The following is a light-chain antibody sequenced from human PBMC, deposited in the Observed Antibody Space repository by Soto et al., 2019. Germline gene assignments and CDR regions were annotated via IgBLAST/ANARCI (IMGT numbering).Light chain of an antibody. CDR2: GAS. CDR3: QQYGSSPPRFT. CDR1: QSVSSSY. V-gene: IGKV3-20*01. Sequence: EIVLTQSPGTLSLSPGVRATLSCRASQSVSSSYLAWYQQKPGQAPRLLIYGASSRATGIPDMFSGSGSGTDFTLTISRREPEDFAVYYCQQYGSSPPRFTFGPGTKVDIK. J-gene: IGKJ3*01.